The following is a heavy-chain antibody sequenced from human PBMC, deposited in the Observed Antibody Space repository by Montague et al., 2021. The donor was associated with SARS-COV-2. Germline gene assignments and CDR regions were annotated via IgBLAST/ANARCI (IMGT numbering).Heavy chain of an antibody. CDR3: ARHWITMIVVVIKGGWFDP. D-gene: IGHD3-22*01. J-gene: IGHJ5*02. Sequence: SETLSLTCAVSSGSINYYYLSWIRQSPGKGLEWIGYIYYSGNTNYSPSLKSRVTISVDTSKNQFSLKLSSVTAADTAVYYCARHWITMIVVVIKGGWFDPWGQGTLVTVSS. V-gene: IGHV4-59*08. CDR1: SGSINYYY. CDR2: IYYSGNT.